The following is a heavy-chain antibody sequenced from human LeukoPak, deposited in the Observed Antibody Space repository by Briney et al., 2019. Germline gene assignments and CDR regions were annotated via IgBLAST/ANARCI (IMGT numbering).Heavy chain of an antibody. Sequence: PGGSLGLSCAASGFTFEHYGMSWVRQAPGKGLEWVSGITWDAAKIGYADSVKGRFTISRDNAKKSLYVQMHSLRAEDTALYYCATSDQIIMMDAFDIWGQGTMVIVSS. CDR1: GFTFEHYG. D-gene: IGHD3-16*01. V-gene: IGHV3-20*04. CDR3: ATSDQIIMMDAFDI. CDR2: ITWDAAKI. J-gene: IGHJ3*02.